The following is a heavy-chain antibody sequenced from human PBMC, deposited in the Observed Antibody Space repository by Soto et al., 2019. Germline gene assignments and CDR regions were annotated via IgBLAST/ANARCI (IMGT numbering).Heavy chain of an antibody. CDR3: ARTRSFTLGFCYDGMDV. CDR2: IYPGDSDT. V-gene: IGHV5-51*01. Sequence: PGESLRISCQGSGYSFAIYWIGWVRQIPGKDLEWMGIIYPGDSDTRYSPPFQGQVTISADKSLRTAYLQWTSLKASDTALYYCARTRSFTLGFCYDGMDVWGQGTTVTVSS. D-gene: IGHD6-6*01. J-gene: IGHJ6*02. CDR1: GYSFAIYW.